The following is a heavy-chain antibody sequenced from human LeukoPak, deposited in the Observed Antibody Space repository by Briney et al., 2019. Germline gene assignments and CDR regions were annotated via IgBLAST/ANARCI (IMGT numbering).Heavy chain of an antibody. J-gene: IGHJ5*02. CDR1: GGSISSSSYF. CDR2: IYYSGST. V-gene: IGHV4-39*07. CDR3: ARGAQGYTLNWFDP. D-gene: IGHD3-16*02. Sequence: PSETLSLTCAVSGGSISSSSYFWAWIRQPPGTGLEWIANIYYSGSTYYNPSLKSRVTITLDTSKNQFSLNLTSVTAADTALYYCARGAQGYTLNWFDPWGQGTLVTVSS.